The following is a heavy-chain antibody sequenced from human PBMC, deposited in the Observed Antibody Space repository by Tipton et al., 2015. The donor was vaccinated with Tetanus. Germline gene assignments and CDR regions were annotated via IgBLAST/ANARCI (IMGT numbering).Heavy chain of an antibody. Sequence: TLSLTCTVSGGSISNRDYYWSWIRQHPGKGLEWMGYIYYSGSTYYNPSLKSRLTISVDTSENQFSLKLTSVTAADTAVYYCAGDIVGGTVDHWGQGTPVTVSS. CDR1: GGSISNRDYY. CDR3: AGDIVGGTVDH. J-gene: IGHJ4*02. D-gene: IGHD3-10*01. V-gene: IGHV4-31*03. CDR2: IYYSGST.